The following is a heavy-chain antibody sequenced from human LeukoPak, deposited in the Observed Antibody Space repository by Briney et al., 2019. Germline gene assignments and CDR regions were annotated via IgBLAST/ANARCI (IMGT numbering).Heavy chain of an antibody. V-gene: IGHV1-2*02. Sequence: ASVRVSCKASGYTFTGYYMHWVRQAPGQGLEWMGWINPNSGGTNYAQKFQGRVTMTRDTSISTAYMELSRLRSDDTAVYYCARRGPYYYDSSGYYSPPDYWGQGTLVTVSS. J-gene: IGHJ4*02. D-gene: IGHD3-22*01. CDR1: GYTFTGYY. CDR3: ARRGPYYYDSSGYYSPPDY. CDR2: INPNSGGT.